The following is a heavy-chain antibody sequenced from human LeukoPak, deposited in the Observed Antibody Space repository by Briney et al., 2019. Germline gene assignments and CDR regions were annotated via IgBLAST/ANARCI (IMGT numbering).Heavy chain of an antibody. CDR3: GRLSYSSGWYVGGY. V-gene: IGHV3-74*01. J-gene: IGHJ4*02. D-gene: IGHD6-19*01. Sequence: GGSLRLSCAASGFTLSTYWMHWVRQAPGKGLVWVSRINSDGSSISYADFVKGRFTISRDNAENTLYLQMNSLRAEDTAVYYCGRLSYSSGWYVGGYWGQGSLVTVSS. CDR1: GFTLSTYW. CDR2: INSDGSSI.